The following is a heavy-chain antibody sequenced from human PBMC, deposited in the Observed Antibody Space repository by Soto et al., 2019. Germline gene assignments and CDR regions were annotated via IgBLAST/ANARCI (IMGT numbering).Heavy chain of an antibody. CDR3: AKIHGSGYYTSDY. V-gene: IGHV4-39*07. J-gene: IGHJ4*02. CDR2: IYYSGST. Sequence: LSLTCTVSGGSISSSSYYWGWIRQPPGKGLEWIGSIYYSGSTYYADSVKGRFTISRDNSKNTLYLQMNSLRAEDTAVYYCAKIHGSGYYTSDYWGQGTLVTVSS. CDR1: GGSISSSSYY. D-gene: IGHD3-3*01.